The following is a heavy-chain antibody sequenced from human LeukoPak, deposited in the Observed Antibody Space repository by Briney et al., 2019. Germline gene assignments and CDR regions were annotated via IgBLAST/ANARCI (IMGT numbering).Heavy chain of an antibody. V-gene: IGHV3-7*03. D-gene: IGHD3-3*01. Sequence: GGSLRLPCAASGFTFSNYWMSWVRQIPGKGLEWVANIKEDGSDKYYVDSLKGRFTISRDNAKNSLYLQMNSLRAEDTAVYYCAKDRTRQAYWGQGTLVTVSS. CDR3: AKDRTRQAY. CDR2: IKEDGSDK. J-gene: IGHJ4*02. CDR1: GFTFSNYW.